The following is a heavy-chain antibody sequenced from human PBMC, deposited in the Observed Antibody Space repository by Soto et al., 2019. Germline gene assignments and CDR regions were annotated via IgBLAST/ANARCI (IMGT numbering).Heavy chain of an antibody. J-gene: IGHJ4*02. CDR2: INHSGST. Sequence: SETLSLTCAVYGGSFSGYYWSWIRQPPGKGLEWIGEINHSGSTNYNPSLKSRVTISVDTSKNQFSLKLSSVTAADTAVYYCARGRSYGYKKATFPFDYWGQGTLVTVSS. CDR3: ARGRSYGYKKATFPFDY. V-gene: IGHV4-34*01. D-gene: IGHD5-18*01. CDR1: GGSFSGYY.